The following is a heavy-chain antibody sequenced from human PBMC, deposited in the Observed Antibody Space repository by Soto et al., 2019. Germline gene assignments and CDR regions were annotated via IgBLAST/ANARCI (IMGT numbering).Heavy chain of an antibody. CDR1: GDSVSSKSAT. D-gene: IGHD3-22*01. CDR2: TYYRSKWYN. V-gene: IGHV6-1*01. CDR3: AREESLTYYDSSGYYY. J-gene: IGHJ4*02. Sequence: SQTLPLTWPISGDSVSSKSATWNWIRPSPSRGLEWLGRTYYRSKWYNDYAVSVKSRITINPDTSKNQFSLQLNSVTPEDTAVYYCAREESLTYYDSSGYYYWGQGTLVTVSS.